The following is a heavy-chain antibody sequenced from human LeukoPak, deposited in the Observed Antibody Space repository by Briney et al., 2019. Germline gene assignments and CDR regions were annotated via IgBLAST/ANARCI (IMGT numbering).Heavy chain of an antibody. D-gene: IGHD5-18*01. CDR1: GYSISSGYY. J-gene: IGHJ4*02. V-gene: IGHV4-38-2*02. Sequence: SETLSLTCTVSGYSISSGYYWGWIRQPPGKGLEWIGSIYHSGSTYYNPSLKSRVTISVDTSKNQFSLKLSSVTAADTAVYYCARALETKGYSPANFDYWGQGTLVTVSS. CDR3: ARALETKGYSPANFDY. CDR2: IYHSGST.